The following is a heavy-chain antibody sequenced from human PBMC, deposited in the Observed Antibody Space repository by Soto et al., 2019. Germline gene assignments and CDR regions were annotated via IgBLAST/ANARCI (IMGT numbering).Heavy chain of an antibody. Sequence: GASVKVSCKASGGTFSSYAISWVRQAPGQGLEWMGGIIPIFGTANYAQKFQGRVTITADESTSTAYMELSSLRSEDTAVYYCAREADSSGYYYVGIGAFDIWGQGTMVTVSS. CDR3: AREADSSGYYYVGIGAFDI. D-gene: IGHD3-22*01. CDR1: GGTFSSYA. J-gene: IGHJ3*02. V-gene: IGHV1-69*13. CDR2: IIPIFGTA.